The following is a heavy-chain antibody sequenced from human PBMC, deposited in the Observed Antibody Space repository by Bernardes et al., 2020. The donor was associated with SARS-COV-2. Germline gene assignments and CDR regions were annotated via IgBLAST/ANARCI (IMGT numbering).Heavy chain of an antibody. Sequence: GSLIRSCAASGFTFRSYWMSWVRQAPGQGLEWVANIKQDGSEKYYVDSVKGRFTISRDNAKNSLYLQMNSLRAEDTAVYYCARDGRFLEWLLGYWGQGTLVTVSS. CDR1: GFTFRSYW. CDR3: ARDGRFLEWLLGY. D-gene: IGHD3-3*01. J-gene: IGHJ4*02. CDR2: IKQDGSEK. V-gene: IGHV3-7*05.